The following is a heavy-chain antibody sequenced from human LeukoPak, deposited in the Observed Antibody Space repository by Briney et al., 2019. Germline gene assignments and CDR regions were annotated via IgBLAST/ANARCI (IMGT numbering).Heavy chain of an antibody. J-gene: IGHJ4*02. V-gene: IGHV4-39*01. CDR1: GGSISSSSYY. CDR2: IYYSGST. D-gene: IGHD2-2*01. CDR3: ARAYCSSTSCYGEVG. Sequence: SETLSLTCTVSGGSISSSSYYWGWIRQPPGKGLEWIGSIYYSGSTYYNPSLKSRVTISVDTSKNQFSLKLSSVTAADTAVYYCARAYCSSTSCYGEVGWGQGTLVTVSS.